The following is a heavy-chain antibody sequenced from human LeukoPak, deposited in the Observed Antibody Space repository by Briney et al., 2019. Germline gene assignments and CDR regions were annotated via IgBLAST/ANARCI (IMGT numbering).Heavy chain of an antibody. CDR3: ARGGIVGYYYDSSPPQGFDY. CDR2: IHHSGST. D-gene: IGHD3-22*01. J-gene: IGHJ4*02. CDR1: GYSISSGYY. V-gene: IGHV4-38-2*02. Sequence: PSKTLSLTCTVSGYSISSGYYWGWIRQPPGKGLEWIGSIHHSGSTYYNPSLKSRVTISVDTSKNQFSLRLSSVTAADTAVYYCARGGIVGYYYDSSPPQGFDYWGQGTLVTVSS.